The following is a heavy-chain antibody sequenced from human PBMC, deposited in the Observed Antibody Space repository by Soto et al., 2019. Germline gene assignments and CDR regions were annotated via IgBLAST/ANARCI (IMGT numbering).Heavy chain of an antibody. CDR3: ARDSAAGRGLDY. V-gene: IGHV3-33*01. CDR2: IWYDGSHE. D-gene: IGHD6-19*01. CDR1: GFTFSHFG. Sequence: QVQLVESGGGVVQPGRSLRLSCAASGFTFSHFGMHWVRQAPGKGLESVAIIWYDGSHEYYADSVKGRFTISRDNSKNTLSLQMNSLTAEDTALYYCARDSAAGRGLDYWGQGTLGTVSS. J-gene: IGHJ4*02.